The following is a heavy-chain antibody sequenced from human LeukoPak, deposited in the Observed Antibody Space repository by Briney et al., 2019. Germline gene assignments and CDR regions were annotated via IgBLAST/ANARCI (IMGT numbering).Heavy chain of an antibody. V-gene: IGHV3-9*01. CDR3: AKDTGYSSSAIFDY. CDR2: ISWNSGSI. CDR1: GFTFDDYA. D-gene: IGHD6-6*01. Sequence: GRSLRLSCAASGFTFDDYAMHWVRQAPGKGLEWVSGISWNSGSIGYADSVKGRFTISRDNAKNSLYLQMNSLRAEDTALYYCAKDTGYSSSAIFDYWGRGTLATVSS. J-gene: IGHJ4*02.